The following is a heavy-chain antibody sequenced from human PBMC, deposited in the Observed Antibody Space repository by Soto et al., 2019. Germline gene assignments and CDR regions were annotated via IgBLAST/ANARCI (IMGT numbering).Heavy chain of an antibody. J-gene: IGHJ6*02. Sequence: QITLKESGPTLVKPTQTLTLTCTFSGFSLSTSGVGVAWIRQPPGKALEWLALIYWADDKRYRPSLESRLTRTKDTSKNQVVLTTTNMDSVDTATYYCAYLPCSGGSCYWFSFSGMDVWGQGTTVTVSS. CDR3: AYLPCSGGSCYWFSFSGMDV. CDR2: IYWADDK. D-gene: IGHD2-15*01. CDR1: GFSLSTSGVG. V-gene: IGHV2-5*02.